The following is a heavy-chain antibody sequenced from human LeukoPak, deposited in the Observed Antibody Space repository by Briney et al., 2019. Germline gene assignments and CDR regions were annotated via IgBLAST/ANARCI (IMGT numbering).Heavy chain of an antibody. CDR2: INHSGST. CDR3: ARDSAAAGPFDY. V-gene: IGHV4-4*02. D-gene: IGHD6-13*01. J-gene: IGHJ4*02. Sequence: PSGTLSLTCAVSGGSISGTNWWSWVRQPPGKGLEWIGEINHSGSTNYNPSLKSRVTISVDTSKNQFSLKLSSVTAADTAVYYCARDSAAAGPFDYWGQGTLVTVSS. CDR1: GGSISGTNW.